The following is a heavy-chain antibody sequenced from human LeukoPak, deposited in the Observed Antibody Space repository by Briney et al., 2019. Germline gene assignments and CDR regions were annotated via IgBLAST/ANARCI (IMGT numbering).Heavy chain of an antibody. D-gene: IGHD6-19*01. J-gene: IGHJ5*02. V-gene: IGHV3-53*01. Sequence: GGSVRLSCAAAGVIVSRNFMSWVRQAPGKGLQWVAIMYAGGTTDYSGSVRGRFHISRDSSNNTLSLQINSLRAEDTAVYYCARGSGSGLPLDRWGHGALVTASS. CDR3: ARGSGSGLPLDR. CDR1: GVIVSRNF. CDR2: MYAGGTT.